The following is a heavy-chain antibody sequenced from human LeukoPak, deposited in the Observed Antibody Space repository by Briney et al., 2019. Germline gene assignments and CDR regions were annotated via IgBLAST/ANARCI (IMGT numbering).Heavy chain of an antibody. V-gene: IGHV4-31*03. CDR2: IYYSGST. D-gene: IGHD3-9*01. J-gene: IGHJ4*02. CDR3: ARLNYDILTGPDY. CDR1: GGSISSGGYY. Sequence: SETLSLTCTVSGGSISSGGYYWSWIRQHPGKGLEWIGYIYYSGSTCYNPSLKSRVTISVDTSKNQFSLKLSSVTAADTAVYYCARLNYDILTGPDYWGQGTLVTVSS.